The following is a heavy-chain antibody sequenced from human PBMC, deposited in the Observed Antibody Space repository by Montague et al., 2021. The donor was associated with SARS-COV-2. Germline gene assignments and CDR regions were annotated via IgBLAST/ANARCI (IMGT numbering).Heavy chain of an antibody. J-gene: IGHJ4*02. CDR3: ARGNFYGGCGFGY. D-gene: IGHD4/OR15-4a*01. CDR2: IYYTGTA. Sequence: SETLSLTCTVSVGSISNYYWTWIRLPPGKGLEWIGYIYYTGTANYNPSLKSRVTISVDTSKNQFSLKLSSVTAADTAVYYCARGNFYGGCGFGYWGQGTLVTVSS. CDR1: VGSISNYY. V-gene: IGHV4-59*01.